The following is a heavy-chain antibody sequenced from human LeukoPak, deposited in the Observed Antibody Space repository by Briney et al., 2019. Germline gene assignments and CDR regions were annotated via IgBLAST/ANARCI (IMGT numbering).Heavy chain of an antibody. CDR3: AKGGLRISLIVVVFTIADDWYFHL. V-gene: IGHV3-23*01. J-gene: IGHJ2*01. CDR1: GFTFSNYA. Sequence: GGSLRLSCAASGFTFSNYAMSWVRQAPGKGLEWVSGISGSGGSTYYADSVKGRLTISRDNSKNTLYLQMDSLRAEDTAVYYCAKGGLRISLIVVVFTIADDWYFHLWARGPLVTVSS. D-gene: IGHD3-22*01. CDR2: ISGSGGST.